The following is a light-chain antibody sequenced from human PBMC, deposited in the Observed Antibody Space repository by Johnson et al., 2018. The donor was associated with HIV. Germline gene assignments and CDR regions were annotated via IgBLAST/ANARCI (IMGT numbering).Light chain of an antibody. CDR2: DND. J-gene: IGLJ1*01. CDR3: GAWDSGLTAGV. CDR1: SSNIGRNY. V-gene: IGLV1-51*01. Sequence: QSVLTQPPSVSAAPGQKVTISCSGSSSNIGRNYVSWYQHLPGTAPKLLIYDNDKRPSGIPDRFSGSRSGTSATLGITGLQTGDEADYYCGAWDSGLTAGVFGTGTKVTVL.